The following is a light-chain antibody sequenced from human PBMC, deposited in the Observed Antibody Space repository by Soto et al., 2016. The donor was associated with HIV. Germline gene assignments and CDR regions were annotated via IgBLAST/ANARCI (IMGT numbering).Light chain of an antibody. CDR3: QAWDSGIAV. V-gene: IGLV3-1*01. CDR1: KLGDKY. Sequence: SYELTQPPSVSVSPGQTASITCSGHKLGDKYASWFQQKPGQSPVMVIYQDNKRPSGIPERFSGSDSGNTATLTISGTQSMDEADYFCQAWDSGIAVFGGGTKLTVL. J-gene: IGLJ2*01. CDR2: QDN.